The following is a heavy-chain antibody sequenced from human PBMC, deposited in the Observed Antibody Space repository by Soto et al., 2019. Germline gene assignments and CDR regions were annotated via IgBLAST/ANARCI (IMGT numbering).Heavy chain of an antibody. CDR1: GFTFSDYY. V-gene: IGHV3-11*06. D-gene: IGHD5-12*01. Sequence: GGSLRLSCAASGFTFSDYYMSWIRQAPGKGLEWVSYISSSSSYTNYADSVKGRFTISRDNAKNSLYLQMNSLRAEDTAVYYCARDTGLRNFYYYYYGMDVWGQGTTVTVSS. J-gene: IGHJ6*02. CDR3: ARDTGLRNFYYYYYGMDV. CDR2: ISSSSSYT.